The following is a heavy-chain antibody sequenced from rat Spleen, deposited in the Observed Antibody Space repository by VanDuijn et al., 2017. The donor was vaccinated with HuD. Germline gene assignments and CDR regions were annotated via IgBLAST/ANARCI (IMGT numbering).Heavy chain of an antibody. V-gene: IGHV5-29*01. CDR1: GFTFSDYY. J-gene: IGHJ2*01. CDR2: ISYDGSST. D-gene: IGHD1-7*01. Sequence: EVQLVESDGGLVQPGRSLKLSCAASGFTFSDYYMAWVRQAPTKGLEWVATISYDGSSTYYRDSVKGRFTISRDNAKSTLYLQMDSLRSEDTATYYCARQGVWVPDYWGQGVMVTVSS. CDR3: ARQGVWVPDY.